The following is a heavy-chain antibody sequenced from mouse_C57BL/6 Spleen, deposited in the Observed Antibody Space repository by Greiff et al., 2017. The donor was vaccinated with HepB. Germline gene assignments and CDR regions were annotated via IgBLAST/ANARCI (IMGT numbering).Heavy chain of an antibody. Sequence: EVQLVESGGGLVQPGGSLKLSCAASGFTFSDYYMYWVRQTPEKRLEWVAYISNGGGSTYYPDTVKGRFTISRDNAKNTLYLQMIRLNSEDTAMYYCARHGRSPFAYWGQGTLVTVSA. CDR2: ISNGGGST. V-gene: IGHV5-12*01. CDR3: ARHGRSPFAY. CDR1: GFTFSDYY. J-gene: IGHJ3*01.